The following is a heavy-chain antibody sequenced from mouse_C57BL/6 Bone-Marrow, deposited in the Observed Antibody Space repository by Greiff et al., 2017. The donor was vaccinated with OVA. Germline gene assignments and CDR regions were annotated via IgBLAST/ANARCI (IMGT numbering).Heavy chain of an antibody. CDR1: GFTFSRYG. Sequence: EVQVVESGGDLVKPGGSLKLSCAASGFTFSRYGMSWVRQTPDKRLEWVATISSGGSYTYYPDSVKGRFTISSANAKNTLYLQMSSLKSEDTAMYYCARWGGRYAMDDWGQGTSVTVSS. CDR2: ISSGGSYT. J-gene: IGHJ4*01. CDR3: ARWGGRYAMDD. V-gene: IGHV5-6*01.